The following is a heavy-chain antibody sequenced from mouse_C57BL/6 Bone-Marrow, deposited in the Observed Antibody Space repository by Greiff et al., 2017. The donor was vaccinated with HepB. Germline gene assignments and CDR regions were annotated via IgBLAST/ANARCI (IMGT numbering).Heavy chain of an antibody. CDR2: IDPADGDT. D-gene: IGHD2-3*01. Sequence: VQLQQSGAELVRPGASVKLSCTASGFNIKDYYMHWVKQRPEQGLEWIGRIDPADGDTEYAPKFQGKATMTADTSSNTAYLQLSSLTSEDTAVYYCITRGWLLRDYWGQGTTLTVSS. J-gene: IGHJ2*01. V-gene: IGHV14-1*01. CDR3: ITRGWLLRDY. CDR1: GFNIKDYY.